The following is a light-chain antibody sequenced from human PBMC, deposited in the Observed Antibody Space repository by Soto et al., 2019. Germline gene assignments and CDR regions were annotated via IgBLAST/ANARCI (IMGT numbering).Light chain of an antibody. V-gene: IGKV1-33*01. CDR1: HDITNF. CDR3: QQYDDLPIT. Sequence: RPRSASSRAVSVSTRFNTTCEASHDITNFLNWYQQKPGKAPKLLIYDVSKLETGVPSRFSGSGSGTDFTLTISSLQPEDIATYFCQQYDDLPITFGQGTRLEI. J-gene: IGKJ5*01. CDR2: DVS.